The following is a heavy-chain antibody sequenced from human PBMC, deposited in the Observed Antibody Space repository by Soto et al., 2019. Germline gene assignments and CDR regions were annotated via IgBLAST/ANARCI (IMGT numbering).Heavy chain of an antibody. CDR3: ALLNDGDYTF. D-gene: IGHD4-17*01. Sequence: QITFKESGPTLVKPKQPLALTCTFSGFSVTSDGVGVGWIRQPPGKALEWLAVIFWDVDKRYSPSLESRLSIARDTSKDQVFLTTANMESGDTATYYCALLNDGDYTFWGQGTRVTVSS. CDR1: GFSVTSDGVG. CDR2: IFWDVDK. J-gene: IGHJ4*02. V-gene: IGHV2-5*02.